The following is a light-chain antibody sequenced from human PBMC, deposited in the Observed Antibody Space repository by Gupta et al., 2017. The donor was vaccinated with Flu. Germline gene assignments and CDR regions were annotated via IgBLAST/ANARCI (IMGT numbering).Light chain of an antibody. CDR2: EVS. CDR1: SSDVGGYNY. J-gene: IGLJ1*01. CDR3: SSYTSSSTLSV. V-gene: IGLV2-14*01. Sequence: HSALTQPASVSGSPGQSITISCTGTSSDVGGYNYVSWYQQHPGKAPKLMIYEVSNRPSGVSNRFSGSKSGNTASLTIAGLQAEDEADYYCSSYTSSSTLSVFGTGTKVTVL.